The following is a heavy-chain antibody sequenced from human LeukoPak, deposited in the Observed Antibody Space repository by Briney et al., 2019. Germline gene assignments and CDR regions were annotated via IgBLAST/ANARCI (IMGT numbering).Heavy chain of an antibody. CDR3: AKPPKQALAPWGAAAGKDFDY. CDR2: ISGSGGST. Sequence: AGGSLGLSCAASGFTFSSYAMSWVRQAPGKGLEWVSAISGSGGSTYYADSVKGRFTISRDNSKNTLYLQMNSLRAEDTAVYYCAKPPKQALAPWGAAAGKDFDYWGQGTLVTVSS. V-gene: IGHV3-23*01. J-gene: IGHJ4*02. D-gene: IGHD6-13*01. CDR1: GFTFSSYA.